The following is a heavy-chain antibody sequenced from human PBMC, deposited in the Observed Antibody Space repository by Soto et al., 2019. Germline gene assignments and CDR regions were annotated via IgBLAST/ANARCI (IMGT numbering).Heavy chain of an antibody. CDR3: ARVGCSGGSCYSVVGAFDI. J-gene: IGHJ3*02. CDR2: INPNSGGT. CDR1: GYTFTGYY. V-gene: IGHV1-2*04. D-gene: IGHD2-15*01. Sequence: ASGKVSCKASGYTFTGYYMHWVRQAPGPGLEWMGWINPNSGGTNYAQKFQGWVTMTRDTSISTAYMELSRLRSDDTAVYYCARVGCSGGSCYSVVGAFDIWGQGTMVTVSS.